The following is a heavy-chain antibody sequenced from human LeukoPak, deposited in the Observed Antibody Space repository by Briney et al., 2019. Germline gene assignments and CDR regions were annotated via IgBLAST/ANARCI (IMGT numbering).Heavy chain of an antibody. J-gene: IGHJ6*03. Sequence: SETLSLTCTVSGGSISSSSYYWGWIRQPPGKGLEWIGRIYYSESTYYNPSLTSRVTISVVTSKKQFSMKLSSVTAADTAVYYCAREGIAAVNYYYYYMDVWGKGTTVTVSS. CDR2: IYYSEST. V-gene: IGHV4-39*07. CDR1: GGSISSSSYY. D-gene: IGHD6-13*01. CDR3: AREGIAAVNYYYYYMDV.